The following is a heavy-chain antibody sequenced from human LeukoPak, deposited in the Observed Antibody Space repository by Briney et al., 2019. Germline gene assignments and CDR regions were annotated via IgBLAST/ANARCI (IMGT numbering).Heavy chain of an antibody. V-gene: IGHV3-23*01. Sequence: PGGSLRLSCAVSGFTFNSYAMSWVRQAPGKGLEWVSAMTDSTTYYADSVKGRFTISRDNSKNTLYLQMNSLRAEDTAVYYCAKGAYSTTWTFDYWGQGTLVTVSS. CDR2: MTDSTT. CDR1: GFTFNSYA. J-gene: IGHJ4*02. D-gene: IGHD2/OR15-2a*01. CDR3: AKGAYSTTWTFDY.